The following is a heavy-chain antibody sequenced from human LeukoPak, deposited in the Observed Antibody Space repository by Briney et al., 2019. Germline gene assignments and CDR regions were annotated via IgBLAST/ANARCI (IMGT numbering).Heavy chain of an antibody. CDR1: GYTFTDYY. D-gene: IGHD1-1*01. CDR3: ARDGNFDY. Sequence: ASVTVSCKASGYTFTDYYMHWVRQAPGQGLEWMGWISPNSGETSYAQKFQGRVIMTRDTSIRTVYMEVNSLRPDDTAVFYCARDGNFDYWGQGTLVTVSS. CDR2: ISPNSGET. J-gene: IGHJ4*02. V-gene: IGHV1-2*02.